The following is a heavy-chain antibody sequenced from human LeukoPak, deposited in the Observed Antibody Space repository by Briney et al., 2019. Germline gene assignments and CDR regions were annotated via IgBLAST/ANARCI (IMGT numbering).Heavy chain of an antibody. D-gene: IGHD3-22*01. V-gene: IGHV4-59*12. J-gene: IGHJ5*02. CDR1: GGSISSYY. CDR3: ARGGVVVPYNWFDP. CDR2: IYHSGST. Sequence: SETLSLTCTVSGGSISSYYWSWIRQPPGKGLEWIGYIYHSGSTYYNPSLKSRVTISVDRSKNQFSLKLSSVTAADTAVYYCARGGVVVPYNWFDPWGQGTLVTVSS.